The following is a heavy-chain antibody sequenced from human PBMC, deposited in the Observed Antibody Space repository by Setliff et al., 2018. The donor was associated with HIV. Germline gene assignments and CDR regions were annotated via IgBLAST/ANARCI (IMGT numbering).Heavy chain of an antibody. J-gene: IGHJ3*02. D-gene: IGHD5-18*01. CDR2: IYYSGST. CDR1: GGSISSSSYY. V-gene: IGHV4-39*07. Sequence: SETLSLTCTVSGGSISSSSYYWGWIRQSPGKGLEWIGSIYYSGSTYYNPSLKSRVTMSVDTSKNQFSLKLSSVTAADTAVYYCARATPGYNYGSRHAFDIWGQGTKVTVSS. CDR3: ARATPGYNYGSRHAFDI.